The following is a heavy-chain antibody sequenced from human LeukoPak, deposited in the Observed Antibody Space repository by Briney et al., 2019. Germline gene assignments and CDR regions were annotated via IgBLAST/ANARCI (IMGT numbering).Heavy chain of an antibody. D-gene: IGHD3-10*02. CDR1: GFTFSTYG. J-gene: IGHJ6*04. CDR2: IHLEDRNK. V-gene: IGHV3-30*02. Sequence: PGGSLRLSCAASGFTFSTYGMHWVRQVPGKGLEWVAFIHLEDRNKNHADSVKGRFTISGDNSKNTLYLQMNSLRAEDTAVYYCAEPGITMIGGVWGKGTTVTISS. CDR3: AEPGITMIGGV.